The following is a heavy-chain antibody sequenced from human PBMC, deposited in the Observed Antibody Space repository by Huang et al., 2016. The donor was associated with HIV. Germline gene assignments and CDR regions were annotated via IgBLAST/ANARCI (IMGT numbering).Heavy chain of an antibody. CDR2: INHLWSP. J-gene: IGHJ5*02. CDR3: ARDATKNPRGWFDP. V-gene: IGHV4-34*02. CDR1: GGSLSGYY. D-gene: IGHD3-10*01. Sequence: QVHLQQWGAGLLKSAETLSLTCAVYGGSLSGYYWSWLRQTPGKGLEWIGEINHLWSPKYNPSLKRRVSISMDGSKKQFSLKLRSISDADTSVYFCARDATKNPRGWFDPWGQGTLVTVSS.